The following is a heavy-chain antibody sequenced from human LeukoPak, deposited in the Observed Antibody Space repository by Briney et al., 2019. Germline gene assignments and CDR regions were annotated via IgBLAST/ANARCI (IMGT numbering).Heavy chain of an antibody. CDR1: GFTFSDYY. Sequence: GGSLRLSCAASGFTFSDYYMSWIRQAPGKGLEWVSYISSSGSTIYYADSVKGRFTISRDNAKNSLYLQMNSLRAEDTAVYYCARQKWEQQGRDYYFNGLDVWGPGTRSSSP. V-gene: IGHV3-11*01. J-gene: IGHJ6*02. CDR2: ISSSGSTI. D-gene: IGHD1/OR15-1a*01. CDR3: ARQKWEQQGRDYYFNGLDV.